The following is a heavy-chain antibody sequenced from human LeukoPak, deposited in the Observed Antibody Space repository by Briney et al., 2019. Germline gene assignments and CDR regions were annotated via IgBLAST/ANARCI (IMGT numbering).Heavy chain of an antibody. V-gene: IGHV3-21*01. CDR1: GFTVSNAW. J-gene: IGHJ4*02. D-gene: IGHD6-6*01. CDR2: ISSSSSYI. CDR3: ARDSLYSSSSNFDY. Sequence: GGSLRLSCAAAGFTVSNAWMTWVRQAPGKGLEWVSSISSSSSYIYYADSVKGRFTISRDNAKNSLYLQMNSLRAEDTAVYYCARDSLYSSSSNFDYWGQGTLVTVSS.